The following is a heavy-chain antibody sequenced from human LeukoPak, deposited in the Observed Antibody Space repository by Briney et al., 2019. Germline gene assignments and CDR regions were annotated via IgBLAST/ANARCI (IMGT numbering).Heavy chain of an antibody. J-gene: IGHJ4*02. CDR2: ISSSSGTI. Sequence: GGSLRLSCAASGFTFSTYSINWVRQAPGKGLEWVSYISSSSGTIYYTDSVKGRFTISRDNAKNSLYLQMNSLRAEDTAVYYCAGTRGYSYGLIDYWGQGTLVTVSS. CDR1: GFTFSTYS. D-gene: IGHD5-18*01. V-gene: IGHV3-48*04. CDR3: AGTRGYSYGLIDY.